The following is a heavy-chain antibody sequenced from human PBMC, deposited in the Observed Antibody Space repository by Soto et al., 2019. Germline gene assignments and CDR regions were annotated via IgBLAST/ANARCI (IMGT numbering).Heavy chain of an antibody. CDR2: IRSKAYGGTT. CDR1: GFTFGDYS. Sequence: GGSLRLSCTACGFTFGDYSISWFRQAPWKGLEWVGFIRSKAYGGTTEYAASVKGRFTISRDDSKRIAYLQMNSLKTEDTAVYYCTTVPIVGATKPTFDYCGQRTPVAVSS. CDR3: TTVPIVGATKPTFDY. V-gene: IGHV3-49*03. D-gene: IGHD1-26*01. J-gene: IGHJ4*02.